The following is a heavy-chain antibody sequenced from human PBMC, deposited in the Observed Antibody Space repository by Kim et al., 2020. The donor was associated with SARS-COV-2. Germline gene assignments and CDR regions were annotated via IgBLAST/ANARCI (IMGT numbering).Heavy chain of an antibody. Sequence: SETLSLTCTVSGGSISSYYWSWIRQPPGKGLEWIGYIYYSGSTNYNPSLKSRVTISVDTSKNQFSLKLSSVTAADTAVYYCARATDYGYYYYYGMDVWGQGTTVTVSS. J-gene: IGHJ6*02. CDR3: ARATDYGYYYYYGMDV. CDR1: GGSISSYY. D-gene: IGHD4-17*01. CDR2: IYYSGST. V-gene: IGHV4-59*13.